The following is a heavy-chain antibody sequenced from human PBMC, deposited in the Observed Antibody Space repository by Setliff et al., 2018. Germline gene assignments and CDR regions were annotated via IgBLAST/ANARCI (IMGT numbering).Heavy chain of an antibody. CDR1: GFSFSTYA. Sequence: GGSLRLSCAASGFSFSTYAMDWVRQAPGKGLEWVSGIGGRGISTYYADSVKGRFIISRDNSENTLYLQMNSLRPEDMALYYCAKDLSPNWGDWYFDLWGRGTLVTVSS. D-gene: IGHD7-27*01. V-gene: IGHV3-23*01. CDR3: AKDLSPNWGDWYFDL. CDR2: IGGRGIST. J-gene: IGHJ2*01.